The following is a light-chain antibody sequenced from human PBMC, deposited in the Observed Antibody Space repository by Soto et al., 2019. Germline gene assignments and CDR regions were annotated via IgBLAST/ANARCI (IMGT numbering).Light chain of an antibody. CDR3: SSYAGSNKVL. V-gene: IGLV2-8*01. CDR1: SSDVGGCNY. Sequence: QSALTQPPSASGSPGQSVTISCTGTSSDVGGCNYVSWYQQHPGKAPKLMIYEVSKRPSGVPDRFSGSKSGNTASLTVSGLQAEDEADYYCSSYAGSNKVLFGGGTKVTVL. CDR2: EVS. J-gene: IGLJ2*01.